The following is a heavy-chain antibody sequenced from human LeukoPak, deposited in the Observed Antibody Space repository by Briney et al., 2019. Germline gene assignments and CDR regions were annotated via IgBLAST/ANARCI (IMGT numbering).Heavy chain of an antibody. CDR1: GFTFSSYS. V-gene: IGHV3-48*01. Sequence: GGSLRLSCAASGFTFSSYSMNWVRQAPGKGLEWVSYISSSSSTIYYADSVKGRFTISRDNAKNSLYLQMSSLRAEDTAVYYCRSGYYYDSRRYPDGWVQGRKVTVCS. CDR3: RSGYYYDSRRYPDG. CDR2: ISSSSSTI. D-gene: IGHD3-22*01. J-gene: IGHJ3*01.